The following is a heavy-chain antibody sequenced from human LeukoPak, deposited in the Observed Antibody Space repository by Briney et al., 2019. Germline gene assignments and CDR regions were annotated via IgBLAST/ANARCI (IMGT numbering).Heavy chain of an antibody. CDR1: GFTFSSYG. D-gene: IGHD6-19*01. CDR3: ARDGVAGRGYYYYGMDV. V-gene: IGHV3-30*02. CDR2: ILYDGSNK. Sequence: GGSLRLSCAASGFTFSSYGMHWVRQAPGKGLEWVAFILYDGSNKYYADSVKGRFTISRDNSKNTLYLQMNSLRAEDTAVYYCARDGVAGRGYYYYGMDVWGQGTTVTVSS. J-gene: IGHJ6*02.